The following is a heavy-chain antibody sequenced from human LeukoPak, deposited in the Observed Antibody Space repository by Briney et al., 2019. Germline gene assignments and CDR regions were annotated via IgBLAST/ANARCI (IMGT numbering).Heavy chain of an antibody. J-gene: IGHJ2*01. CDR2: ISSSGSTI. CDR1: GFTFSDYY. V-gene: IGHV3-11*04. D-gene: IGHD5-24*01. CDR3: ARDGDGYNHYWYFDL. Sequence: GGSLRLSCAASGFTFSDYYMSWIRQAPGKGLEWVPYISSSGSTIYYADSVKGRFTISRDNAKNSLYLQMNSLRAEDTAVYYCARDGDGYNHYWYFDLWGRGTLVTVSS.